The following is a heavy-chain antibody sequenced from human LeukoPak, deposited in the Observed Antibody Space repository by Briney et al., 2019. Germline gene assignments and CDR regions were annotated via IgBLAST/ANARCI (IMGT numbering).Heavy chain of an antibody. CDR2: INTNTGNP. CDR3: ARSRPIVGATIRWFDP. D-gene: IGHD1-26*01. J-gene: IGHJ5*02. V-gene: IGHV7-4-1*02. Sequence: GASVKVSCKASGYTFTSYAMNWVRQAPRQGLEWMGWINTNTGNPTYAQGFIGRFVFSLDTSVSTAYLQISSLKAEDTAVYYCARSRPIVGATIRWFDPWGQGTLVTVSS. CDR1: GYTFTSYA.